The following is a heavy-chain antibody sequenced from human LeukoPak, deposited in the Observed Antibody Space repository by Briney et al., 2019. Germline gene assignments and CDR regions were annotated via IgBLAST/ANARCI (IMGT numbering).Heavy chain of an antibody. J-gene: IGHJ4*02. Sequence: PGGSLRLSCAASGFTFRTYAMSWVRQAPGKGLEWVSTVSGSGGSTYYADSVKGRFTISRDNSKNTLYLQVNSLRAEDTAIYYCANVVTASGGYWGQGTLVTVSS. D-gene: IGHD5-18*01. CDR1: GFTFRTYA. CDR2: VSGSGGST. V-gene: IGHV3-23*01. CDR3: ANVVTASGGY.